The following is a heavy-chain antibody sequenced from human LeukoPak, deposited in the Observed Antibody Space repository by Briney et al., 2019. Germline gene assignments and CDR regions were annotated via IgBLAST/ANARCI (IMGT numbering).Heavy chain of an antibody. CDR1: GFTFSSYA. J-gene: IGHJ4*02. CDR2: ISGSGGST. D-gene: IGHD6-19*01. Sequence: GGSLRLSCAASGFTFSSYAMSWIRQDPVKGLEWVSAISGSGGSTYYADSVKGRFTISRDNSKNTLYLQMTSLRAEDTAVYYCAKDRPGQWLTSLYDYCGQGTLVTVSS. CDR3: AKDRPGQWLTSLYDY. V-gene: IGHV3-23*01.